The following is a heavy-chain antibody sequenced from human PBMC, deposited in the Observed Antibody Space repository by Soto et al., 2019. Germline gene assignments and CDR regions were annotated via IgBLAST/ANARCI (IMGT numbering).Heavy chain of an antibody. CDR2: IYYSGST. J-gene: IGHJ5*02. Sequence: QLQLQESGPGLVKPSETLSLTCTVSGGSISSGSYYWGWIRQPPGKGLEWIGSIYYSGSTYYNPARNSRVPIPEDTAKNQVAPTQSSVTAADTAVYDCASMRHSIAVAAPGQGFDPWGQGTLVTVSS. CDR3: ASMRHSIAVAAPGQGFDP. CDR1: GGSISSGSYY. D-gene: IGHD2-21*01. V-gene: IGHV4-39*01.